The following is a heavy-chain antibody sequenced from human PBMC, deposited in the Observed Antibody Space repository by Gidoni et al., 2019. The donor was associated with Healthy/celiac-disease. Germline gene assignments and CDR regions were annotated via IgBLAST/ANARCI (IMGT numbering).Heavy chain of an antibody. V-gene: IGHV3-23*01. J-gene: IGHJ5*02. Sequence: EVQLLESGGGLVQPGGSLRLSCAASGFTFSSSAMRWVRQAPGKGLEWVSAISGSGGSTYYADSVKGRFTISRDNSKNTLYLQMNSLRAEDTAVYYCAPNGAVAGPEGDWFDPWGQGTLVTVSS. D-gene: IGHD6-19*01. CDR2: ISGSGGST. CDR3: APNGAVAGPEGDWFDP. CDR1: GFTFSSSA.